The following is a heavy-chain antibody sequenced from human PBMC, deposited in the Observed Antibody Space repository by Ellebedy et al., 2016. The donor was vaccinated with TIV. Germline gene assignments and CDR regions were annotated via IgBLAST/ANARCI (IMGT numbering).Heavy chain of an antibody. Sequence: GESLKISXEVSGLTFSGYWMHWVRQAPGKGLEWVSYIGGDGTAMYYGDSVKGRFTISRDNANQSLYLQMNSLRAEDTAVYYCARVSDYYGMDVWGQGTTVTVAS. CDR2: IGGDGTAM. CDR3: ARVSDYYGMDV. V-gene: IGHV3-11*01. CDR1: GLTFSGYW. J-gene: IGHJ6*02.